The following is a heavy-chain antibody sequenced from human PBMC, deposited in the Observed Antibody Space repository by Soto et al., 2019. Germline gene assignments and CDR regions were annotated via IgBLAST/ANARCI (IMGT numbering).Heavy chain of an antibody. D-gene: IGHD2-2*02. J-gene: IGHJ6*02. CDR1: AFTFSSYW. V-gene: IGHV3-74*01. CDR3: ARASVRICSSTSCYTEPRGMDV. Sequence: GQLVESGGGLVQPGGSLRLSCAASAFTFSSYWMHWVRQAPGKGLVWVSRIDADGSSTSYADSVKGRFTISRDNAKNTLYVQMNSLRAEYTAVYYCARASVRICSSTSCYTEPRGMDVWGQGTTVTVSS. CDR2: IDADGSST.